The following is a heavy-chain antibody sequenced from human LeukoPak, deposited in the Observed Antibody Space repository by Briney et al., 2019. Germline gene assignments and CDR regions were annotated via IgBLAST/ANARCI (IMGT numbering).Heavy chain of an antibody. CDR2: IYYSGST. CDR3: ARVLVSPYCSSTSCQPIGWFDP. J-gene: IGHJ5*02. CDR1: GGSISSSSYY. D-gene: IGHD2-2*01. V-gene: IGHV4-39*07. Sequence: SETLSLTCTVSGGSISSSSYYWGWIRQPPGKGLEWIGSIYYSGSTYYNPSLKCRVTISVATSKNQFSLKLSSVTAADTAVYYCARVLVSPYCSSTSCQPIGWFDPWGQGTLVTVSS.